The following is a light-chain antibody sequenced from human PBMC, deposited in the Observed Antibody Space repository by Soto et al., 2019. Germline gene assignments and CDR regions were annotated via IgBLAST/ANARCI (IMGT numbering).Light chain of an antibody. V-gene: IGKV1-5*01. J-gene: IGKJ1*01. CDR1: QRMTSW. Sequence: DIQLTQSPSTLSAAVGDRVSLACRASQRMTSWLAWYQQKPGKAPKVLIYAASSLESGVPSRFSGSESGTEFTLTISSLQPDDIATYYCQQYTENSGTFGQGTKVDIK. CDR3: QQYTENSGT. CDR2: AAS.